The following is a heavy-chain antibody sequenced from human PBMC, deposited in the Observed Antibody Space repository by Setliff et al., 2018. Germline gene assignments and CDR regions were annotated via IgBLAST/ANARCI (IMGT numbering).Heavy chain of an antibody. CDR1: GFTVSSNY. D-gene: IGHD3-10*01. Sequence: GGSLRLSCAASGFTVSSNYMTWVRQAPGKGLEWVANINQDGSEKYYVDSVRGRFTISRDNAKNSLYLQMNSLRAEDTAVYYCARGIWFGGSDYYMDVWGKGTTVTVSS. V-gene: IGHV3-7*01. CDR3: ARGIWFGGSDYYMDV. J-gene: IGHJ6*03. CDR2: INQDGSEK.